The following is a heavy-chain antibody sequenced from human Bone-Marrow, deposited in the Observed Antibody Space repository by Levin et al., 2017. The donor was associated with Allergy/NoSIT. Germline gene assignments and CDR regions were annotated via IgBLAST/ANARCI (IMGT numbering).Heavy chain of an antibody. V-gene: IGHV1-8*01. Sequence: ASVKVSCKASGYTFTSYDINWVRQATGQGLEWMGWMNPNSGNTGYAQKFQGRVTMTRNTSISTAYMELSSLRSEDTAVYYCARGKDCSGGSCDGLRYFQHWGQGTLVTVSS. D-gene: IGHD2-15*01. CDR1: GYTFTSYD. J-gene: IGHJ1*01. CDR2: MNPNSGNT. CDR3: ARGKDCSGGSCDGLRYFQH.